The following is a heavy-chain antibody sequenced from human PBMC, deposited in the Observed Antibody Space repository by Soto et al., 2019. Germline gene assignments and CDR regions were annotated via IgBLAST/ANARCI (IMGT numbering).Heavy chain of an antibody. CDR2: ISAYNGNT. D-gene: IGHD3-3*01. J-gene: IGHJ4*02. Sequence: XSVKGSCNATGYTLTSYCSGWGRQAPVQGLQWMGWISAYNGNTNYAQKLQGRVTMTADTSTSTAYMELRSLRSADTAVYYCASDPSDPCLEWLFDYCGRGTMVTASS. CDR3: ASDPSDPCLEWLFDY. V-gene: IGHV1-18*04. CDR1: GYTLTSYC.